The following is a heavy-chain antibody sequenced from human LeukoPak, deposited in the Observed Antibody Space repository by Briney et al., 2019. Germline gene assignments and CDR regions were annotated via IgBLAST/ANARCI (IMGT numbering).Heavy chain of an antibody. Sequence: GGSLRLSCVASGFNISNYRINWVRQAPGKGLEWLSSISTRSKYRQYADSPKGRFTISRDNAKKSLYLQMNSLRAEDTAVYYCARGVRELPASDYWGQGTLVTVSS. J-gene: IGHJ4*02. D-gene: IGHD2-15*01. CDR3: ARGVRELPASDY. CDR1: GFNISNYR. V-gene: IGHV3-21*01. CDR2: ISTRSKYR.